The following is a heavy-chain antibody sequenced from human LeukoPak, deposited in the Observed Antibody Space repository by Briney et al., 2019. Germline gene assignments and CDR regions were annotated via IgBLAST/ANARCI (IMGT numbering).Heavy chain of an antibody. D-gene: IGHD3-3*01. CDR3: ARQRGRHQSYDFWSGYYPSYYYYGMDV. J-gene: IGHJ6*02. CDR1: GYSFTSYW. CDR2: IYPGDSDT. Sequence: GESLKISCKGSGYSFTSYWIGWVRQMPGKGLEWMGIIYPGDSDTRYSPSFQGQVTISADKSISTAYLQWSSLKASDTAMYYCARQRGRHQSYDFWSGYYPSYYYYGMDVWGQGTTVTVSS. V-gene: IGHV5-51*01.